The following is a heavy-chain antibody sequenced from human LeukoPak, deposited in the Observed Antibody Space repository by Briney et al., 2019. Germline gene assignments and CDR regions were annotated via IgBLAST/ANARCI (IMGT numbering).Heavy chain of an antibody. Sequence: SETLSLTCTVSGGSISSYYWSWIRQPAGKGLEWIGRSDVSGRTNYNPSLKSRVTMSVDTSKKQFSMKVNSVTAADTAVYYCAREYGDFDYWGQGTLVTVSS. CDR2: SDVSGRT. CDR1: GGSISSYY. CDR3: AREYGDFDY. J-gene: IGHJ4*02. V-gene: IGHV4-4*07. D-gene: IGHD4-17*01.